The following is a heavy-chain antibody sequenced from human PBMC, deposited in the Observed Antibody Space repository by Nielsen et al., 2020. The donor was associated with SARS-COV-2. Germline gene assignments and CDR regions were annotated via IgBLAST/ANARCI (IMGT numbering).Heavy chain of an antibody. Sequence: GGSLRLSCAASGFTFSSYGMHWVRQAPGKGLEWVAVIWYDGSNKYYADSVEGRFTISRDNSKNTLYLQMNSLRAEDTAVYYCARELDDFWSGYYLMPYYYYGMDVWGQGTTVTVSS. CDR2: IWYDGSNK. CDR1: GFTFSSYG. D-gene: IGHD3-3*01. CDR3: ARELDDFWSGYYLMPYYYYGMDV. J-gene: IGHJ6*02. V-gene: IGHV3-33*08.